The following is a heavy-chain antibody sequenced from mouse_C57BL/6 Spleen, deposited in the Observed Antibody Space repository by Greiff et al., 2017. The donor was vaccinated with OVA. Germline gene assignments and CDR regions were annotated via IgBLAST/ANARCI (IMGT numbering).Heavy chain of an antibody. CDR2: IYPGSGST. D-gene: IGHD2-1*01. Sequence: QVQLQQSGAELVKPGASVKMSCKASGYTFTSYWITWVKQRPGQGLEWIGDIYPGSGSTNYNEKFKSKATLTVDTSSSTVYMQLSSLTSEDSAVYYCASEGNYVPLDDYWGQGTTLTVSS. V-gene: IGHV1-55*01. CDR3: ASEGNYVPLDDY. CDR1: GYTFTSYW. J-gene: IGHJ2*01.